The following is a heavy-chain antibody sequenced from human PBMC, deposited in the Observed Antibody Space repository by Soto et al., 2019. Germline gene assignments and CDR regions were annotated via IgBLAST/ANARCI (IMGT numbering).Heavy chain of an antibody. CDR3: ASPGRLVHVRGFDY. Sequence: SETLSLTCAVSGGSISSSNWWSWVRQPPGKGLEWIGEIYHSGSTNYNPSLKSRVTISVDKSKNQFSLKLSSVTAADTAVYYCASPGRLVHVRGFDYWGQGTLVTVSS. CDR2: IYHSGST. J-gene: IGHJ4*02. CDR1: GGSISSSNW. V-gene: IGHV4-4*02. D-gene: IGHD6-19*01.